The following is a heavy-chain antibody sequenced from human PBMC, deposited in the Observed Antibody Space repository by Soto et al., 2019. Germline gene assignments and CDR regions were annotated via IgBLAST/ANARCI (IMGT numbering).Heavy chain of an antibody. Sequence: SETLSLTCTVSGGSVSSGSYYWSWIRQPPGKGLEWIGYIYYSGSTNYNPSLKSRVTISVDTSKNQFSLKLSSVTAADTAVYYCARAAYSSGWPKWFDPWGQGTLVTVSS. D-gene: IGHD6-19*01. V-gene: IGHV4-61*01. CDR2: IYYSGST. CDR1: GGSVSSGSYY. J-gene: IGHJ5*02. CDR3: ARAAYSSGWPKWFDP.